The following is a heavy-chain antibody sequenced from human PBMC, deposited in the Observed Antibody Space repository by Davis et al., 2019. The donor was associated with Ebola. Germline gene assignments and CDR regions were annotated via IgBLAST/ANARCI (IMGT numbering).Heavy chain of an antibody. Sequence: SVKVSCKASGYPFTNYDINWVRQARGQRLEWIGWIVVGSGSTNYAQKFQSRVTISRDMSTSTAYMDLSSLRFDDTAVYYCAADPDLQYYYWGQGTLVTVSS. V-gene: IGHV1-58*02. D-gene: IGHD6-6*01. CDR2: IVVGSGST. CDR3: AADPDLQYYY. J-gene: IGHJ4*02. CDR1: GYPFTNYD.